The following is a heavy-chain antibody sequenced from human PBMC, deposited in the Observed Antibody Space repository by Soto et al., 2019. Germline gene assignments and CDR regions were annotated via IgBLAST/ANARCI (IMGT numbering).Heavy chain of an antibody. CDR1: GGTFSRSA. Sequence: QVQLVQSGAEVKEPGSSVKVSCKASGGTFSRSAINWVRQAPGQGLEWMGGIIPVFGKPNYAQKFQGRVTITADESTSTAYMELRRLTSEDTVVYYCARDGTLYDSNGYYYVYWGQGTLVTVSS. V-gene: IGHV1-69*01. CDR3: ARDGTLYDSNGYYYVY. J-gene: IGHJ4*02. D-gene: IGHD3-22*01. CDR2: IIPVFGKP.